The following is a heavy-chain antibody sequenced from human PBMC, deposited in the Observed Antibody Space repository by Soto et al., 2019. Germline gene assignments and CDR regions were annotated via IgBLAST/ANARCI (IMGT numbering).Heavy chain of an antibody. CDR3: ARLQGIADPYFDY. CDR2: IYHSGST. Sequence: LSLTCAVSGGSISSGGYSWSWIRQPPGKGLEWIGYIYHSGSTYYNPSLKSRVTISVDRSKNQFSLKLSSVTAADTAVYYCARLQGIADPYFDYWGQGTLVTVSS. D-gene: IGHD6-13*01. V-gene: IGHV4-30-2*01. CDR1: GGSISSGGYS. J-gene: IGHJ4*02.